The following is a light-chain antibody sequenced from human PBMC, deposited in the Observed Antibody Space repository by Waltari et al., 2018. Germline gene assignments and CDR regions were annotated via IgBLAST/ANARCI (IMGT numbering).Light chain of an antibody. Sequence: QSVLTQPPSASGTPGQRVTLSCSGSSCILGRNPAHWNQQHPGPAPKLLIHINNQRPSGVPARCSVSKSGTSASLAISGLQSEDEAEYYCATWDASLTGWVFGGGTKLTVL. J-gene: IGLJ2*01. V-gene: IGLV1-44*01. CDR2: INN. CDR3: ATWDASLTGWV. CDR1: SCILGRNP.